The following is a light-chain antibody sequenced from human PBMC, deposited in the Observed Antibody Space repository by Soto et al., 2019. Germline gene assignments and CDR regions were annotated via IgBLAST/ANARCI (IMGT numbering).Light chain of an antibody. CDR3: QQYHNWPPIT. J-gene: IGKJ5*01. V-gene: IGKV3-15*01. Sequence: EIVMTQSPATLSVSPGERATLSCRASQSVSSNLAWYQQKPGQAPRLLIYGASTRDTGIPARFSGSGSGTEFTLNISSLQSEDFAVYYCQQYHNWPPITFGQGTRLEIK. CDR2: GAS. CDR1: QSVSSN.